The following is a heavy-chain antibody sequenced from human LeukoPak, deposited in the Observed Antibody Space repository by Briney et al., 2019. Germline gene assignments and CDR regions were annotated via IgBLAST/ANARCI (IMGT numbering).Heavy chain of an antibody. V-gene: IGHV1-2*02. D-gene: IGHD6-19*01. CDR2: INPNSGGT. CDR1: VYTFTGYY. Sequence: ASVTVSRKPSVYTFTGYYMHWVRQAPGQGLGWVGWINPNSGGTNYSQKFQGRVTMTRDTSISTAYMELSRLRSDDTAVYYCAREGYSSGNFDYWGQGTLVTVSS. CDR3: AREGYSSGNFDY. J-gene: IGHJ4*02.